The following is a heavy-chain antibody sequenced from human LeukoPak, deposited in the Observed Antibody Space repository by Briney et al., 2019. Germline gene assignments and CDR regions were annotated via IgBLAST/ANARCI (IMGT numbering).Heavy chain of an antibody. Sequence: SETLSLTCTVSGGSISSYYWSWIRQPPGKGLEWIGYIYYSGSTKYNPSLKSRVTISVDTSKNQFSLKLSSVAAADTAVYYCARGGDWFDPWGQGTLVTVSS. V-gene: IGHV4-59*12. CDR3: ARGGDWFDP. D-gene: IGHD3-10*01. CDR1: GGSISSYY. J-gene: IGHJ5*02. CDR2: IYYSGST.